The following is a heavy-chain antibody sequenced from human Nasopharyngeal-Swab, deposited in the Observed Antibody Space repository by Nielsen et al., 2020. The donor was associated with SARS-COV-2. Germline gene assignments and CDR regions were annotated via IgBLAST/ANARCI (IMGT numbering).Heavy chain of an antibody. CDR2: ISYDGSNK. CDR3: AKDSLMYYDILTGYYPQPGYYYYGMDV. V-gene: IGHV3-30*18. Sequence: VRQAPGKGLEWVAVISYDGSNKYYADSVKGRFTISRDNSKNTLYLQMNSLRAEDTAVYYCAKDSLMYYDILTGYYPQPGYYYYGMDVWGQGTTVTVSS. D-gene: IGHD3-9*01. J-gene: IGHJ6*02.